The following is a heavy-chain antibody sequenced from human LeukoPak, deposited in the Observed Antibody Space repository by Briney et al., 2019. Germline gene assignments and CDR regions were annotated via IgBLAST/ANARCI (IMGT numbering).Heavy chain of an antibody. V-gene: IGHV4-34*01. Sequence: SETLSLTCAVYGGSFSGYFWSWIRQPPGKELEWIGEIYHSGSTNYKPSLKSRVTISVDTSKNQFSLKLSSVTAADTAVYYCARVTTVYYYYMDVWGKGTTVTVSS. CDR3: ARVTTVYYYYMDV. CDR1: GGSFSGYF. J-gene: IGHJ6*03. CDR2: IYHSGST. D-gene: IGHD1-1*01.